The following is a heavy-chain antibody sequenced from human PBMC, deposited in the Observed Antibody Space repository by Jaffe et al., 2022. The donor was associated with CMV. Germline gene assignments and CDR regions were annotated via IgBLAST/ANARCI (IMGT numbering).Heavy chain of an antibody. V-gene: IGHV3-7*01. J-gene: IGHJ6*02. CDR3: ARDPTVCTHTSCNTGYYRAMDV. Sequence: EVQLVESGGGLVQPGGSLRLSCAASGFTFSSYWMTWVRQAPGKGLEWVATINQDGSEIYYVDSLKGRFTISRDSAKKSLYLQMNSLRAEDTAVYYCARDPTVCTHTSCNTGYYRAMDVWGQGTTVTVSS. CDR2: INQDGSEI. CDR1: GFTFSSYW. D-gene: IGHD2-2*02.